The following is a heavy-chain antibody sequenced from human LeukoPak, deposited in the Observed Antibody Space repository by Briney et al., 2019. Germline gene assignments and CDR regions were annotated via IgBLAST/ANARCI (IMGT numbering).Heavy chain of an antibody. Sequence: SEALSLTCTVSGGSIISSAYYWSWIRQPPGKGLEWIGYIYYSGSTYYNPSLKSRVTISLDTSKNQFSLKLSSVTAADTAVYYCVRTEVSSGSEDYWGQGTLVTVSS. CDR2: IYYSGST. J-gene: IGHJ4*02. V-gene: IGHV4-30-4*08. CDR3: VRTEVSSGSEDY. D-gene: IGHD6-19*01. CDR1: GGSIISSAYY.